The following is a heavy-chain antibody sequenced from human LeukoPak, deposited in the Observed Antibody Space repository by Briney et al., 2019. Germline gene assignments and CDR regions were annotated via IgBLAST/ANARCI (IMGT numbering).Heavy chain of an antibody. D-gene: IGHD2-2*01. CDR2: ISSSGSTI. J-gene: IGHJ6*03. Sequence: GGSLRLSCAASGFTFSDYYMSWIRQAPGKGLEWVSYISSSGSTIYHADSVKGRFTISRDNAKNSLYLQMNSLRAEDTAVYYCARSCSSTSCPYYYYYYMDVWGKGTTVTVSS. CDR3: ARSCSSTSCPYYYYYYMDV. V-gene: IGHV3-11*04. CDR1: GFTFSDYY.